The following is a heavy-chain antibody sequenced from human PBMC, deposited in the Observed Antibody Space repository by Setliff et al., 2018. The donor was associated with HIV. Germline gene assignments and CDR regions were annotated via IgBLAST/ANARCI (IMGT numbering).Heavy chain of an antibody. Sequence: GSLGLTCAASGFPFSGDSMNWVRQAPGKGLEWISCISGSGVNSYYADSVKGRFTISRDNSNNTLYLHMNNLRADDTAVYYCTRGQRLTSFGVVIRRDWFDPWGQGTLVTVSS. D-gene: IGHD3-3*01. V-gene: IGHV3-23*01. J-gene: IGHJ5*02. CDR3: TRGQRLTSFGVVIRRDWFDP. CDR2: ISGSGVNS. CDR1: GFPFSGDS.